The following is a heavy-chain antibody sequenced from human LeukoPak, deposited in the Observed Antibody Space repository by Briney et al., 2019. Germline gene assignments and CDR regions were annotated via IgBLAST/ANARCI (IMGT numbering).Heavy chain of an antibody. J-gene: IGHJ3*02. D-gene: IGHD3-9*01. V-gene: IGHV3-21*01. Sequence: GGPLRLSCAASGFTFSSYSMNWVRQAPGKGLEWVSSISSSGTYVYYADSVKGRFTISRDNAKNSLSLQMNSLRADDAAVYYCARASSKQLAGYLPDGFDIWGQGTMVTVSS. CDR3: ARASSKQLAGYLPDGFDI. CDR2: ISSSGTYV. CDR1: GFTFSSYS.